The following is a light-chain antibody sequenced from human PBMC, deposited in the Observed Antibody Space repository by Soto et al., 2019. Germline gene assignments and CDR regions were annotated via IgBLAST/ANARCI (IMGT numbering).Light chain of an antibody. CDR2: NTN. V-gene: IGLV8-61*01. J-gene: IGLJ3*02. CDR3: LLYVGSGIHWV. CDR1: SGSVSTNNY. Sequence: QTVVTQEPSFSVSPGGTITLTCGLSSGSVSTNNYPSWYQQTPGQAPRTLIYNTNTRSSGVPDRFSGSILGNQAALTITGXQAXXXCXYYCLLYVGSGIHWVFGGGTKLTVL.